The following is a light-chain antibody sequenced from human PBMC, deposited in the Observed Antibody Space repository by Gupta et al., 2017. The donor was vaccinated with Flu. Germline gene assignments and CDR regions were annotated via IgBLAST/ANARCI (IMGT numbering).Light chain of an antibody. Sequence: SVGDRVTITCRASQSISSYLNWYQQKPGKAPKLLIYAASSLQSGVPSRFSGSGSGTDFTLTISSLQPEDFATYYCQQSYSTPRTFGQGTKVEIK. CDR2: AAS. CDR1: QSISSY. CDR3: QQSYSTPRT. V-gene: IGKV1-39*01. J-gene: IGKJ1*01.